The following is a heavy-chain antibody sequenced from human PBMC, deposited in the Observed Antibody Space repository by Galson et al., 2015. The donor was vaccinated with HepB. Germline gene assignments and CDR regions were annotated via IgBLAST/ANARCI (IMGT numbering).Heavy chain of an antibody. CDR1: GGSIITFY. Sequence: ETLSLTCDVSGGSIITFYWSWVRQSAGRGLEWIGRIYGSGNTNYNPSLKSRVSMSVDTANHHFSLNLASVTAADTAVYFCTRGCSGGQCNSGYGMDVWGQGIPVIVS. CDR3: TRGCSGGQCNSGYGMDV. D-gene: IGHD6-19*01. V-gene: IGHV4-4*07. J-gene: IGHJ6*02. CDR2: IYGSGNT.